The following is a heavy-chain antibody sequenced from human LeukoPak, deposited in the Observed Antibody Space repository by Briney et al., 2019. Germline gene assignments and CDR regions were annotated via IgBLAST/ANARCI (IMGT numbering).Heavy chain of an antibody. D-gene: IGHD6-13*01. CDR2: TSFDGTNE. CDR1: GFTFSSYA. Sequence: GGSLRLSCAASGFTFSSYAMHWVRQAPGKGPEWVAVTSFDGTNEYYADSVRGRFTISRDNSKNTVYLHMNSLRTEDTAVYYCARVTLAAVGTMNYYFHGMDVWGQGTTVTVSS. CDR3: ARVTLAAVGTMNYYFHGMDV. V-gene: IGHV3-30-3*01. J-gene: IGHJ6*02.